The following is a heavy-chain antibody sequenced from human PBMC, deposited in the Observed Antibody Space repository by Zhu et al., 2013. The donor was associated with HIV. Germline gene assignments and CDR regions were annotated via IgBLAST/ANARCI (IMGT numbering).Heavy chain of an antibody. V-gene: IGHV1-2*02. CDR1: GGTFSTHA. CDR3: ARAGFENKRPGGY. Sequence: QVQLVQSGAEVKKPGSSVKVSCKASGGTFSTHAISWVRQAPGQGLEWMGYINTNSGETIYAQKFRGRVTMTRDLSINTAYMELNRLRSGDTAIYYCARAGFENKRPGGYWAQGTLLTVSS. J-gene: IGHJ4*02. CDR2: INTNSGET.